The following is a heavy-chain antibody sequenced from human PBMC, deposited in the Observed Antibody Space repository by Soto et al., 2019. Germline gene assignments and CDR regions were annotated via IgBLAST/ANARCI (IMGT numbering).Heavy chain of an antibody. CDR1: GGSISSSSYY. Sequence: SETLSLTCTVSGGSISSSSYYWGWTRQPPGKGLEWIGSIYYSGSTYYNPSLKSRVPISVDTSKNQCSTKLSSVTAADTAVYFCAIHGMYYYDSSGYYYSPYYFDYWGQGTLVTVS. J-gene: IGHJ4*02. V-gene: IGHV4-39*01. CDR2: IYYSGST. CDR3: AIHGMYYYDSSGYYYSPYYFDY. D-gene: IGHD3-22*01.